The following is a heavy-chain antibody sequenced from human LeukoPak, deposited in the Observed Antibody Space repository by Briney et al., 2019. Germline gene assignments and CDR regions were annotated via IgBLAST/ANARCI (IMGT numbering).Heavy chain of an antibody. V-gene: IGHV4-38-2*01. J-gene: IGHJ4*02. CDR1: GFTFSDHY. D-gene: IGHD2-15*01. CDR3: AGTIWELLYYFDY. CDR2: IYYSGST. Sequence: GSLRLSCAASGFTFSDHYMDWVRQPPGKGPEWIGSIYYSGSTYYNPSLKSRVTISVDTSKNQFSLKLSSVTAADTAVYYCAGTIWELLYYFDYWGQGTLVTVSS.